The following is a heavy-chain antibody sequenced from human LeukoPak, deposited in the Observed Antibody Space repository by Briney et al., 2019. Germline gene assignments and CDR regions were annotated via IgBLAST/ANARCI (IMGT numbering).Heavy chain of an antibody. V-gene: IGHV4-39*07. J-gene: IGHJ3*02. CDR3: ARGIGNLYYYDSSGYSPYAFDI. Sequence: SETLSLTCTVSGGSISSSSYYWGWIRQPPGKGLEWIGSIYHSGSTYYNPSLKSRVTISVDTSKNQFSLKLSSVTAADTAVYYCARGIGNLYYYDSSGYSPYAFDIWGQGTMVTVSS. CDR1: GGSISSSSYY. D-gene: IGHD3-22*01. CDR2: IYHSGST.